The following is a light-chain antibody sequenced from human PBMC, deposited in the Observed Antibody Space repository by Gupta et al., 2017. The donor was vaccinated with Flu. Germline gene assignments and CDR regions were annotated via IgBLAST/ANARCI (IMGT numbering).Light chain of an antibody. Sequence: IFFPPSPGPLSLSPGERATLACRASQSVSSSYLAGYQQKPGQAPRLLIYGASSRATGIPDRGSGSGSGTDFTLNISRLEPEDVAVDYCQQYGSEPQTFGQGTKVEIK. V-gene: IGKV3-20*01. CDR2: GAS. CDR3: QQYGSEPQT. J-gene: IGKJ1*01. CDR1: QSVSSSY.